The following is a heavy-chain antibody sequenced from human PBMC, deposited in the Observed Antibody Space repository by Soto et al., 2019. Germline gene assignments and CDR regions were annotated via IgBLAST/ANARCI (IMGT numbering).Heavy chain of an antibody. D-gene: IGHD4-17*01. CDR2: IYYSGST. Sequence: SETLSLTCTVSGGSISSYYWSWIRQPPGKGLEWIGYIYYSGSTYYNPSLKSRVTISVDTSKNQFSLKLSSVTAADTAVYYCARPGGHDYGDYHYWGQGTLVTVSS. V-gene: IGHV4-59*04. CDR1: GGSISSYY. CDR3: ARPGGHDYGDYHY. J-gene: IGHJ4*02.